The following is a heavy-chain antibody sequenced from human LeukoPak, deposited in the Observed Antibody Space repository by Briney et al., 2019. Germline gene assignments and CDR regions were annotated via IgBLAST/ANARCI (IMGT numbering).Heavy chain of an antibody. Sequence: GGTLKRSWITAERNGENNYRFWVSKHPGKGLEWVSSISRRSTYIYYADSVKGRFTISKDNAKNSLYLQMDSLRAEDTAVYYCARAQVGYDWFDPWGQGTLVTVSS. V-gene: IGHV3-21*01. CDR1: ERNGENNY. J-gene: IGHJ5*02. CDR2: ISRRSTYI. CDR3: ARAQVGYDWFDP. D-gene: IGHD1-26*01.